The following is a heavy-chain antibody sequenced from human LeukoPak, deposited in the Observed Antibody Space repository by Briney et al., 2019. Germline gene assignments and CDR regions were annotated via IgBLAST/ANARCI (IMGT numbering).Heavy chain of an antibody. CDR3: ARQLGYCSSTSCYADKVDY. CDR1: GDSISSSSYY. J-gene: IGHJ4*02. D-gene: IGHD2-2*01. Sequence: SETLSLTCTVSGDSISSSSYYWGWIRQPPGKGLEWIGSIYYSGSTYYNPSLKSRVTISVDTSKNQFSLKLSSVTAADTAVYYCARQLGYCSSTSCYADKVDYWGQGTLVTVSS. V-gene: IGHV4-39*01. CDR2: IYYSGST.